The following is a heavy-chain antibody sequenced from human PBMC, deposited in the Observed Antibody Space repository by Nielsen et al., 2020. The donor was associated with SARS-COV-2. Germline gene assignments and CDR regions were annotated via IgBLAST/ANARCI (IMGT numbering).Heavy chain of an antibody. Sequence: SVKVSCKASGGTFSSYAISWVRQAPGQGLEWMGGIIPVFGTTRYAQNFQGRVTITADDYTRTAYMELSSLRSEDTAVYFCARCEDTVLAPPADTGIRKKKDDHSYYYYMDVWGKGTMVTVSS. CDR2: IIPVFGTT. D-gene: IGHD2-8*02. V-gene: IGHV1-69*13. J-gene: IGHJ6*03. CDR3: ARCEDTVLAPPADTGIRKKKDDHSYYYYMDV. CDR1: GGTFSSYA.